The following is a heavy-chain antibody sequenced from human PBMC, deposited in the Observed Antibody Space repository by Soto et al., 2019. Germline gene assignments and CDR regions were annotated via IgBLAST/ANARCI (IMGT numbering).Heavy chain of an antibody. CDR3: AREDSSGYYFDY. CDR1: GFTFSSYS. V-gene: IGHV3-21*01. Sequence: GGSLRLSCAASGFTFSSYSMNWVRQAPGKGLELVSSISSSSSYIYYADSVKGRFTISRDNAKNSLYLQMNSLRAEDTAVYYCAREDSSGYYFDYWGQGTLVTVSS. D-gene: IGHD3-22*01. J-gene: IGHJ4*02. CDR2: ISSSSSYI.